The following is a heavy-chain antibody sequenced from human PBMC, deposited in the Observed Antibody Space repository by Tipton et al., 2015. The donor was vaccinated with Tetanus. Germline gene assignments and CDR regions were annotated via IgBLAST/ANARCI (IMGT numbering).Heavy chain of an antibody. CDR2: IYPGDSDT. V-gene: IGHV5-51*01. CDR1: GYFFDTHW. D-gene: IGHD1-1*01. J-gene: IGHJ4*02. CDR3: AKVSAPGTIATGNFDY. Sequence: QLVQSVAEMRKSEESLKISCKTSGYFFDTHWIAWVRQMPGKGLEWMGIIYPGDSDTRYSPSFQGQVTMSGDNSIRTAYLQWNSLRASDTATYYCAKVSAPGTIATGNFDYWGQGTPVTVSS.